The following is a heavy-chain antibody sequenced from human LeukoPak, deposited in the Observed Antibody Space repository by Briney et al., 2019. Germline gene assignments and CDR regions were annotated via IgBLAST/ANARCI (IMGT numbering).Heavy chain of an antibody. CDR3: ARDHDKLRYFDWLLLSPPQPEDY. J-gene: IGHJ4*02. Sequence: ASVKVSCKASGYTFTNYGISWVRQAPGQGLEWMGWISAYNGNTNYAQKLQGRVTMTTDTSMSTAYMELRSLRSDDTAVYYCARDHDKLRYFDWLLLSPPQPEDYWGQGTLVTVSS. CDR1: GYTFTNYG. D-gene: IGHD3-9*01. CDR2: ISAYNGNT. V-gene: IGHV1-18*01.